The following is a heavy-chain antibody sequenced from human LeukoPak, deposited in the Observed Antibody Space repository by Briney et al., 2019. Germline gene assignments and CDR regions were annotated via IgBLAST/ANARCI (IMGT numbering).Heavy chain of an antibody. J-gene: IGHJ4*02. CDR2: IHTKTANP. Sequence: GASVKVSCKASGYYFTDYAIHWVRQAPGQGLEWMGWIHTKTANPTYAQDFTGRVVFSLDTSVHTAFLQIDTLETDDTAFYYCARPDYDSLSYWGQGSLVTVSP. D-gene: IGHD3-22*01. V-gene: IGHV7-4-1*01. CDR1: GYYFTDYA. CDR3: ARPDYDSLSY.